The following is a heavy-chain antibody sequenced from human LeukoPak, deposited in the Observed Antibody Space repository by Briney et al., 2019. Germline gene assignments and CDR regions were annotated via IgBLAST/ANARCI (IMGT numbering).Heavy chain of an antibody. CDR2: IFYSGST. Sequence: SETLSLTCTVSGGSVSSGGYYWSWIRQHPGKGLEWIGCIFYSGSTYFNPSLKSRVTISVDTSKNQFSLKLSSVTAADTAVYYCARQGAAGSGSYFDWIDPWGQGTLVTVSS. V-gene: IGHV4-31*03. CDR1: GGSVSSGGYY. CDR3: ARQGAAGSGSYFDWIDP. J-gene: IGHJ5*02. D-gene: IGHD3-10*01.